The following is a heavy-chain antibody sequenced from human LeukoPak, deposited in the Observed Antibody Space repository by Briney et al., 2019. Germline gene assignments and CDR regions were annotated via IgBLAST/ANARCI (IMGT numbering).Heavy chain of an antibody. CDR2: ISAYNGNT. V-gene: IGHV1-18*01. CDR3: ARVPLAAAYNWFDP. D-gene: IGHD6-13*01. Sequence: ASVKVSCKASGYTFTSYGISWVRQAPGQGLEWMGWISAYNGNTNYAQKLQGRVTMTTDTSTSTAYMELRSLRSDDTAVYYCARVPLAAAYNWFDPWGQGTLVTVFS. J-gene: IGHJ5*02. CDR1: GYTFTSYG.